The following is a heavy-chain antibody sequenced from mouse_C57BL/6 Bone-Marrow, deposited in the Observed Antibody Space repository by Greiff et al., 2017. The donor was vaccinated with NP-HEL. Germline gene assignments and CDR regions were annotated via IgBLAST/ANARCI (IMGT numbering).Heavy chain of an antibody. CDR2: ILPGSGST. CDR3: ARDLWLRQDWYFDV. D-gene: IGHD2-2*01. J-gene: IGHJ1*03. CDR1: GYTFTGYW. V-gene: IGHV1-9*01. Sequence: QVQLQQSGAELMKPGASVKLSCKATGYTFTGYWIEWVKQRPGHGLEWIGEILPGSGSTNYHEKFKGKATFTADTSSNTAYMQRSSLTTEDSAIYYCARDLWLRQDWYFDVWGTGTTVTVSS.